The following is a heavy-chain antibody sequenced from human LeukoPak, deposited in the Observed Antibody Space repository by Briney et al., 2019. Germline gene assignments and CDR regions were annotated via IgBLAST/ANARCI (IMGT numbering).Heavy chain of an antibody. V-gene: IGHV3-23*01. CDR3: AKDGPWRELLGY. J-gene: IGHJ4*02. CDR2: ISGSGGST. CDR1: GFTFSSYA. D-gene: IGHD1-26*01. Sequence: QTGRSLRLSCAASGFTFSSYAMSWVRQAPGKGLEWVSAISGSGGSTYYADSVKGRFTISRDNSKNTLYLHMNSLRAEDTAVYYCAKDGPWRELLGYWGQGTLVTVSS.